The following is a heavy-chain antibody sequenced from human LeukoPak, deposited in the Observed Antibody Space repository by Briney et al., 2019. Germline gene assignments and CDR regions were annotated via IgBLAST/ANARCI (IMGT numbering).Heavy chain of an antibody. Sequence: SETLSLTCTVSGGSISSYYWSWIRQPPGKGLEWIGYIYYSGSTNYNPSLKSRDTISVDTSKNQFSLKLSSVTAADTAVYYCARGSTAAGIYYFDYWGQGTLVTVSS. CDR3: ARGSTAAGIYYFDY. CDR2: IYYSGST. V-gene: IGHV4-59*01. D-gene: IGHD6-13*01. CDR1: GGSISSYY. J-gene: IGHJ4*02.